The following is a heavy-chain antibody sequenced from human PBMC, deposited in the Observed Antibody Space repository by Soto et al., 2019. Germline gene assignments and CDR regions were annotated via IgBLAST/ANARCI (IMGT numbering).Heavy chain of an antibody. CDR2: IIPIFGTA. J-gene: IGHJ6*02. CDR3: AIGYCTNGVCSRGNYYYYYGMDV. D-gene: IGHD2-8*01. Sequence: SVKVSCKASGGTFSSYAISWVRQAPGQGLEWMGGIIPIFGTANYAQKFQGRVTITADESTSTAYMELSSLRSEDTAVYYCAIGYCTNGVCSRGNYYYYYGMDVWGQGTTVTVSS. CDR1: GGTFSSYA. V-gene: IGHV1-69*13.